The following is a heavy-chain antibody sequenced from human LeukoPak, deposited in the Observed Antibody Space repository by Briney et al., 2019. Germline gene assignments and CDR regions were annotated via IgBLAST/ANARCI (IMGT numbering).Heavy chain of an antibody. V-gene: IGHV3-20*04. CDR2: INWNGGST. J-gene: IGHJ3*02. CDR1: GFTFDDYG. D-gene: IGHD1-26*01. CDR3: ARDAQIVGATTAFDI. Sequence: RPGGSPRLSCAASGFTFDDYGMGWARQAPGKGLEWVSGINWNGGSTGYADSVKGRFTISRDNAKNSLYLQMNSLRAEDTALYYCARDAQIVGATTAFDIWGQGTMVTVSS.